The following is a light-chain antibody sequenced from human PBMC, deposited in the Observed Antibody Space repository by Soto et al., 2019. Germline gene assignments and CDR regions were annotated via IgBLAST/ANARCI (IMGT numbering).Light chain of an antibody. CDR2: GAS. Sequence: EIVMTQSPATLSVSPGERVTLSCRASQSVSNNLAWYQQKPGQVPRLLIYGASTRAALIPARFSGSGSGTEFTLTISSLQSEDFAVYYCQQYNDWPPLTFGGGTKVEIK. CDR1: QSVSNN. V-gene: IGKV3-15*01. J-gene: IGKJ4*01. CDR3: QQYNDWPPLT.